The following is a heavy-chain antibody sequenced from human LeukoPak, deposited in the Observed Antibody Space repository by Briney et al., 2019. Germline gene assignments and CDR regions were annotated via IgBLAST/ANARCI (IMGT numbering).Heavy chain of an antibody. V-gene: IGHV1-2*02. J-gene: IGHJ3*02. CDR1: GYTFTGYY. Sequence: ASVTVSCKASGYTFTGYYMHWVRQAPGQGLEWMGWINPNSGCTNYAQKCQGRVTMTRDTSISTAYMELSRLRSDDTAVYYCARWRGSYYYDSSGYYTNDAFDIWGQGIMVTVSS. D-gene: IGHD3-22*01. CDR3: ARWRGSYYYDSSGYYTNDAFDI. CDR2: INPNSGCT.